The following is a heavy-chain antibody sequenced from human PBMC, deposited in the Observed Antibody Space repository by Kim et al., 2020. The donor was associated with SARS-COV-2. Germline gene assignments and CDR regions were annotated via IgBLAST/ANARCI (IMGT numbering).Heavy chain of an antibody. CDR3: AREGIAVVLGPRWFDP. D-gene: IGHD6-19*01. J-gene: IGHJ5*02. Sequence: SVKSRITINPDTSKNQFSLQLNSVTPEDTAVYYCAREGIAVVLGPRWFDPWGQGTLVTVSS. V-gene: IGHV6-1*01.